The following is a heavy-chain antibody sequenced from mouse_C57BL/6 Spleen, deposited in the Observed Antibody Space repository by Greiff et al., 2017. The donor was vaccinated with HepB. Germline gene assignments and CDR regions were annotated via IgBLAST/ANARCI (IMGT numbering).Heavy chain of an antibody. D-gene: IGHD3-2*02. Sequence: EVKLQESGPGLVKPSQSLSLTCSVTGYSITSGYYWNWIRQFPGNKLEWMGYISYDGSNNYNPSLKNRISITRDTSKNQFFLKLNSVTTEDTATYYCAEGYSGYSFAYWGQGTLVTVSA. CDR2: ISYDGSN. J-gene: IGHJ3*01. CDR3: AEGYSGYSFAY. V-gene: IGHV3-6*01. CDR1: GYSITSGYY.